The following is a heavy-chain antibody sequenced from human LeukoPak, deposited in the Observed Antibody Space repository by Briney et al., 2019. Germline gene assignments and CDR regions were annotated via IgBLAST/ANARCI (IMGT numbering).Heavy chain of an antibody. CDR1: GYTFTSYD. J-gene: IGHJ6*03. CDR2: MNPNSGNT. V-gene: IGHV1-8*01. D-gene: IGHD3-10*01. CDR3: ARGGRGPYYYYYMDV. Sequence: GASVKVSCKASGYTFTSYDINWVRQAPGQGLEWMGWMNPNSGNTGYAQKFQGRVTMTRNTSISTAYMELSSLRSEDTAVYYCARGGRGPYYYYYMDVWGKGTTVTVSS.